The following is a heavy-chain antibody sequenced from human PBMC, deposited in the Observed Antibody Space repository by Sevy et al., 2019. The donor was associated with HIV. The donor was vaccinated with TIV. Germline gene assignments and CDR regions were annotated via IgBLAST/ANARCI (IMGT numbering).Heavy chain of an antibody. CDR3: ARDPQEWELLLDY. Sequence: GGSLRLSCAASGFRFTNYWMGWVRQTPGKGLEWVANMNVDGNEKYYVDSVKGRFTVSRDNAKNSLFLQMNSLRAEDTAVYYCARDPQEWELLLDYRGQGTLVTVSS. CDR2: MNVDGNEK. D-gene: IGHD1-26*01. CDR1: GFRFTNYW. V-gene: IGHV3-7*03. J-gene: IGHJ4*02.